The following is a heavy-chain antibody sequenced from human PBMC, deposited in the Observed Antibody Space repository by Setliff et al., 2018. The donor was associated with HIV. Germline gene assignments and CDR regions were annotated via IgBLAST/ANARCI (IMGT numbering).Heavy chain of an antibody. CDR3: ARRYSSSSEIQVDY. CDR2: THYTGST. Sequence: LSLTCTVSGGSISSSSHYWGWLRQPPGKGLEWIGSTHYTGSTYYNPSLKSRVTISVDPSKNQFSLQLSSVTAADTAVYYCARRYSSSSEIQVDYWGQGTLVTVSS. J-gene: IGHJ4*02. D-gene: IGHD6-6*01. V-gene: IGHV4-39*01. CDR1: GGSISSSSHY.